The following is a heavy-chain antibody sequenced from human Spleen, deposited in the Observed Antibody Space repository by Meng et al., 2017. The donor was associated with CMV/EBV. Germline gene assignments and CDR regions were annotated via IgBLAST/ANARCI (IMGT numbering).Heavy chain of an antibody. CDR1: GITFSSYS. CDR3: VREVSGSTYFDF. D-gene: IGHD1-26*01. CDR2: ISSSSSYI. V-gene: IGHV3-21*04. Sequence: GGSLRLSCVASGITFSSYSMNWVRQAPGKGLEWVSSISSSSSYIYYADSVKGRFTISRDNAKNSLYLQMNSLKVEDTAVYYCVREVSGSTYFDFWGQGTLVTVSS. J-gene: IGHJ4*02.